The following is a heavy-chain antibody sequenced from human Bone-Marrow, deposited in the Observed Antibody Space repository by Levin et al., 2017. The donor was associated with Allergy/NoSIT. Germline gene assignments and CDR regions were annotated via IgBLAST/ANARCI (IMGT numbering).Heavy chain of an antibody. V-gene: IGHV3-30*04. CDR2: MSYDGSNK. Sequence: GESLKISCEASGFTFDNYAMHWVRQAPGKELEWLAVMSYDGSNKNHGDSVKGRFTISRDNSKNTVYLQMDSLRPEDTAVYYCARAKRGQFVSSYGLDVWGQGTTVIVSS. J-gene: IGHJ6*02. D-gene: IGHD6-6*01. CDR3: ARAKRGQFVSSYGLDV. CDR1: GFTFDNYA.